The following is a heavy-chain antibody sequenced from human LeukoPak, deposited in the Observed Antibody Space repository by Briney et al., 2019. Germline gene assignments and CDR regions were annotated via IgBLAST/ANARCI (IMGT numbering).Heavy chain of an antibody. CDR2: ISSSSSYI. D-gene: IGHD5-12*01. Sequence: EPGGSLRLSCAASGFTFSSYSMNWVRQAPGKGLEWVSSISSSSSYIYYADSVKGRFTISRDNAKNSLYLQMNSLRAEDTAVYYCASGYSGYHPDDYWGQGTLVTVSS. J-gene: IGHJ4*02. CDR1: GFTFSSYS. V-gene: IGHV3-21*01. CDR3: ASGYSGYHPDDY.